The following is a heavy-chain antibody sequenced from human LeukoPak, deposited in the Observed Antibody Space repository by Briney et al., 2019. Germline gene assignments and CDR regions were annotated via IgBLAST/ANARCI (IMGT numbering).Heavy chain of an antibody. CDR3: AYDSSGYYYFDY. D-gene: IGHD3-22*01. CDR1: GGTFSSYA. CDR2: IIPIFGTA. V-gene: IGHV1-69*05. J-gene: IGHJ4*02. Sequence: SVKVSCEASGGTFSSYAISWVRQAPGQGLEWMGRIIPIFGTANYAQKFQGRVTITTDESTSTAYMELSSLRSEDTAVYYCAYDSSGYYYFDYWGQGTLVTVSS.